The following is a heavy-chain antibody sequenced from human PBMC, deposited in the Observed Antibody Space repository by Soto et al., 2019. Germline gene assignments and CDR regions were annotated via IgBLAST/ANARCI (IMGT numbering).Heavy chain of an antibody. V-gene: IGHV1-69*08. Sequence: QVQLVQSGAEVKKPGSSVKVSCKASGGTFSRYSITWVLQAPGHGLEWIGRIIPIFGIPTYAQKFQGRVTITADESTSTAYMELSSLRSDDTAVYYCAREDRDRETGLVPAAIDGMDVWGQGTTVTVSS. D-gene: IGHD2-2*01. CDR2: IIPIFGIP. CDR1: GGTFSRYS. CDR3: AREDRDRETGLVPAAIDGMDV. J-gene: IGHJ6*02.